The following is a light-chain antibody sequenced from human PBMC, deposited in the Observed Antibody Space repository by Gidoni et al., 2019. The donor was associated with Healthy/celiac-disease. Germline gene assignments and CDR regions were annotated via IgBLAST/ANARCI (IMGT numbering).Light chain of an antibody. Sequence: DIVMTQSPASLAVSLGERATINCKSSQSVLYSPNNKNYLAWYQQKPGQPPKLLMYWASTREAGVPDRFSGSGSGTDFTLTISSLQAEDVAVYYCQQYYSTPWTFGQGTKVEIK. CDR1: QSVLYSPNNKNY. J-gene: IGKJ1*01. CDR3: QQYYSTPWT. CDR2: WAS. V-gene: IGKV4-1*01.